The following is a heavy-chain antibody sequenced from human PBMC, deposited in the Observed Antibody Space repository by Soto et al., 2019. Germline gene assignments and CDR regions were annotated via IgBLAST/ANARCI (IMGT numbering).Heavy chain of an antibody. J-gene: IGHJ4*02. D-gene: IGHD3-3*01. Sequence: EVQLVESGGGLVQPGRSLRLSCAASAFTFDEYAMHWVRQAPGKGLEWVASISWDSALIEYADSVRGRFTISRDNAQSSLYLQMNSLRAEDTALYYCTKDYHNYWSGYYHEWGQGTLVTVSS. V-gene: IGHV3-9*01. CDR3: TKDYHNYWSGYYHE. CDR2: ISWDSALI. CDR1: AFTFDEYA.